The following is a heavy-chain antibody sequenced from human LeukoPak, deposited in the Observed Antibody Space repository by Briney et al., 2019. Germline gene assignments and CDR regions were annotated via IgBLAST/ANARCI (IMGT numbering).Heavy chain of an antibody. Sequence: GSLRLSCAASGFTFSSYSMNWVRQPPGKGLEWIGEISHFGSTKYIPSLESRVSLSLDTSKNQFSLELSSVTAADTAIYYCARRKGDRDRFPYYYYMDVWGKGTTVTISS. CDR3: ARRKGDRDRFPYYYYMDV. CDR1: GFTFSSYS. J-gene: IGHJ6*03. D-gene: IGHD2-21*02. CDR2: ISHFGST. V-gene: IGHV4-34*01.